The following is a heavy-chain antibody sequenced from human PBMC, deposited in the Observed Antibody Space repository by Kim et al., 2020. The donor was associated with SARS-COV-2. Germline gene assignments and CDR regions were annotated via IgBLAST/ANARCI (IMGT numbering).Heavy chain of an antibody. J-gene: IGHJ4*02. CDR2: IYYTGTTT. CDR1: GDSITSTPYY. Sequence: SETLSLTCTVSGDSITSTPYYWGWIRQPPGKGLEWIGTIYYTGTTTYYNPSLNSRVTISIDTSRNQFSLQLSSLTAADTAVYFCARQGGSGRYFEDWGQG. D-gene: IGHD3-10*01. CDR3: ARQGGSGRYFED. V-gene: IGHV4-39*01.